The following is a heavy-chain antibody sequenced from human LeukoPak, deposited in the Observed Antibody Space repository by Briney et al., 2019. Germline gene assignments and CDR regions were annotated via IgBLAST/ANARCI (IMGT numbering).Heavy chain of an antibody. CDR2: TSYDGSHK. CDR3: VKDSNNTDTIYSSAYYLPY. Sequence: GGSLRLSCAASGFTFSSYGMHWVRQAPGKGLEWVAVTSYDGSHKYYGDSVKGRFTIARDNSKNTLYLQMNSLRAEDTAVYYCVKDSNNTDTIYSSAYYLPYWGQGTLVTVSS. D-gene: IGHD1/OR15-1a*01. CDR1: GFTFSSYG. J-gene: IGHJ4*02. V-gene: IGHV3-30*18.